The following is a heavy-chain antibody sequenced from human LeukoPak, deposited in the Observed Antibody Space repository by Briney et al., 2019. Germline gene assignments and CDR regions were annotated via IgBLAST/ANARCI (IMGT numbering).Heavy chain of an antibody. D-gene: IGHD4-17*01. V-gene: IGHV1-69*06. CDR3: ARDRDDYGDYVGYYYYMDV. CDR1: GYTFTSYA. J-gene: IGHJ6*03. CDR2: IIPIFGTA. Sequence: ASVKVSCKASGYTFTSYAMNWVRQAPGQGLEWMGGIIPIFGTANYAQKFQGRVTITADKSTSTAYMELSSLRSEDTAVYYCARDRDDYGDYVGYYYYMDVWGKGTTVTVSS.